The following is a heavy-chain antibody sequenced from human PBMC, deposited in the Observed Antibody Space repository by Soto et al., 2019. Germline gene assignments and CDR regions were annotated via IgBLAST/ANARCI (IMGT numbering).Heavy chain of an antibody. J-gene: IGHJ4*02. CDR2: IKSKPDGGTI. CDR1: VFTFSNAC. Sequence: GGSLRLSCAASVFTFSNACMNWVRQSPGKGLEWVPRIKSKPDGGTIDYAAPVKGRFTISRADAKNTLDVQMNSLETEDRAVYYSSTGGYYFDYSGQGALVTVSS. V-gene: IGHV3-15*01. CDR3: STGGYYFDY.